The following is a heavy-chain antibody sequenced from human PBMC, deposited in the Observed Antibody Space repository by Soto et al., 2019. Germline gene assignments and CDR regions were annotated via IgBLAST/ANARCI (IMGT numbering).Heavy chain of an antibody. D-gene: IGHD1-1*01. CDR2: SYYSGST. CDR1: GVSISSNTYY. CDR3: ATGRGGVERQGRAYFDY. Sequence: QLQLQESGPGLVKPSETLSLTCTVSGVSISSNTYYWGWIRQPPGKGLEWIGSSYYSGSTYYNPSLKSRVTISADTSKNQFSLKLSSVAAADTAVYYCATGRGGVERQGRAYFDYWGQGALVTVSS. V-gene: IGHV4-39*01. J-gene: IGHJ4*02.